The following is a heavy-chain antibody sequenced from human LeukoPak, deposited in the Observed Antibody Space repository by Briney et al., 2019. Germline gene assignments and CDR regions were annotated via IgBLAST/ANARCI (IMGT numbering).Heavy chain of an antibody. Sequence: GGSLRLSCAASGFIFRSYEMNWVRQAPGKGLEWVSYISSSGSTIYYADSVKGRFTLSRDNAKNSLYLQMNSLRAEDTAVYYCARGPPWYFDLWGRGTLVTVSS. V-gene: IGHV3-48*03. D-gene: IGHD6-25*01. J-gene: IGHJ2*01. CDR2: ISSSGSTI. CDR1: GFIFRSYE. CDR3: ARGPPWYFDL.